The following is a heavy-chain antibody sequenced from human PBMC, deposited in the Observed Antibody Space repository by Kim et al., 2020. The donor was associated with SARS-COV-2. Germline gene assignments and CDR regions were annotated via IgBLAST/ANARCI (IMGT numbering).Heavy chain of an antibody. CDR2: IRGKGYGGTA. Sequence: GGSLRLSCTGSGFNFGDYNMNWFRQAPGKGLEWVGFIRGKGYGGTAEYAASLEDRVTISRDDSKSIAYLQLNSLKTEDTAVYYCTRWSTYYYNGMDAWGQGTTVIVSS. CDR3: TRWSTYYYNGMDA. V-gene: IGHV3-49*03. J-gene: IGHJ6*02. CDR1: GFNFGDYN.